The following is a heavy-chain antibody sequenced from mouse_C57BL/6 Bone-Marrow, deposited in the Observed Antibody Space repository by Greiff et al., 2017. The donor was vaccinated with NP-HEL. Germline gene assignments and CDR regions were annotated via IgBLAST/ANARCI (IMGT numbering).Heavy chain of an antibody. Sequence: QVQLQQPGTELVKPGASVKLSCTASGYTFTSYWMHWVKQRPGQGLEWIGNINPSNGGTNYNEKFKSKATLTVDKSSRTAYMQLSSLTSEDATVYYCAGWGTDVWYIDVWGTGTTVTVSS. CDR2: INPSNGGT. J-gene: IGHJ1*03. D-gene: IGHD3-3*01. V-gene: IGHV1-53*01. CDR3: AGWGTDVWYIDV. CDR1: GYTFTSYW.